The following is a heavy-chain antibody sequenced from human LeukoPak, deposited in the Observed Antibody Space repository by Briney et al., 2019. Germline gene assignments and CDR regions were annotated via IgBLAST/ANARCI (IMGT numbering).Heavy chain of an antibody. D-gene: IGHD1-26*01. CDR3: ARDKPRGSYYGSIFDS. J-gene: IGHJ4*02. Sequence: GGSLTLSCAASGFTFSSYWMSWVRQAPGKGLEWVANKRDDGGDIYYVDSVKGRFTISRDNAKSSLFLQMNSLRAEDAAVYYCARDKPRGSYYGSIFDSWGQGTLVTVSS. V-gene: IGHV3-7*01. CDR2: KRDDGGDI. CDR1: GFTFSSYW.